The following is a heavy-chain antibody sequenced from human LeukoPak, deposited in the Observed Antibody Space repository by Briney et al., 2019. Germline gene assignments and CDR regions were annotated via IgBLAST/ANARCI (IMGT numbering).Heavy chain of an antibody. D-gene: IGHD6-19*01. Sequence: ASVKVSCKASGYTFTGNYMHWVRQAPGQGLEWMGWINPNSGGTNYAQKFQGWVTMTRDTSISTAYMELSRLRSDDTAVYYCARGDSEGWPMGHYYYYGMDVWGQGTTVTVSS. J-gene: IGHJ6*02. CDR3: ARGDSEGWPMGHYYYYGMDV. CDR2: INPNSGGT. CDR1: GYTFTGNY. V-gene: IGHV1-2*04.